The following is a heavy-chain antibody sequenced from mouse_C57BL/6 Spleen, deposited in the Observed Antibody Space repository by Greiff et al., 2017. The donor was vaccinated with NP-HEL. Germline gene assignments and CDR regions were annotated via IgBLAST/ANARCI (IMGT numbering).Heavy chain of an antibody. J-gene: IGHJ4*01. CDR2: ISYSGST. V-gene: IGHV3-8*01. D-gene: IGHD1-1*01. CDR1: GYSITSDY. Sequence: EVKLQESGPGLAKPSQTLSLTCSVTGYSITSDYWNWIRKFPGNKLEYMGYISYSGSTYYNPSLKSRLSITRDTSKNQYYLQLNSVTTEDTATYYCARYPSSYYGSSYVMDYWGQGTSVTVSS. CDR3: ARYPSSYYGSSYVMDY.